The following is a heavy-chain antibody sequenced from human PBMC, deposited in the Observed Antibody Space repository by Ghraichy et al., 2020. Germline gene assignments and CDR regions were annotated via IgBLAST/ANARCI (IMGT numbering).Heavy chain of an antibody. CDR2: IYYSGST. V-gene: IGHV4-39*01. CDR1: GGSISSSSYY. D-gene: IGHD4-17*01. Sequence: ESLNISCTVSGGSISSSSYYWGWIRQPPGKGLEWIGSIYYSGSTYYNPSLKSRVTISVDTSKNQFSLKLSSVTAADTAVYYCARSVLDYGELWEGRYYYMDVWGKGTTVTVSS. J-gene: IGHJ6*03. CDR3: ARSVLDYGELWEGRYYYMDV.